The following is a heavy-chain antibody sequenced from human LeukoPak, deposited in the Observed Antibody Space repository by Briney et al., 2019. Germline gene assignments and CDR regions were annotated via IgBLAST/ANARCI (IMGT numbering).Heavy chain of an antibody. CDR1: GGPFNNYA. J-gene: IGHJ3*01. D-gene: IGHD3/OR15-3a*01. Sequence: SVKVSCKSSGGPFNNYAINWVRQAPGQGLEWMGRIIPSLDYANYAQIRVTITADKSTATAYMELSGLRYEDTAVYYCARRTDHVDDAFDVWGQGTMVTVSS. CDR2: IIPSLDYA. CDR3: ARRTDHVDDAFDV. V-gene: IGHV1-69*04.